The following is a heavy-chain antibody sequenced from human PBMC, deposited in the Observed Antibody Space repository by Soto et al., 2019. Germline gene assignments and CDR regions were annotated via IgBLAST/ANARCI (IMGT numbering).Heavy chain of an antibody. CDR1: GFTVSSNY. CDR3: ARDPRYCSGGNCYSSYYYYYLDV. J-gene: IGHJ6*03. CDR2: IYSGGST. V-gene: IGHV3-66*01. Sequence: PGGSLRLSCAASGFTVSSNYMSWVRQAPGKGLEWVSVIYSGGSTYYADSVKGRFTISRDNSKNTLYLQMNSLRAEDTAVYYCARDPRYCSGGNCYSSYYYYYLDVWGIGTTVTVSS. D-gene: IGHD2-15*01.